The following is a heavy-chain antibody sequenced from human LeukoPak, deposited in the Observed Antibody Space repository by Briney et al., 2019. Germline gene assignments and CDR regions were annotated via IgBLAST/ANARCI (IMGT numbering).Heavy chain of an antibody. CDR2: IRSKANSYAT. CDR1: GFTFGDYA. CDR3: TSRFV. V-gene: IGHV3-73*01. Sequence: GGSLRLSCTASGFTFGDYAMTWVRQAPGKGLEWVGRIRSKANSYATAYAASVKGRFTISRDDSKNTAYLQMNSLKTEDTAVYYCTSRFVWGKGTTVTISS. J-gene: IGHJ6*04.